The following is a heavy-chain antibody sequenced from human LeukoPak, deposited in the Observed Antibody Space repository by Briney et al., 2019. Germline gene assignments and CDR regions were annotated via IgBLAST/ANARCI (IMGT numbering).Heavy chain of an antibody. V-gene: IGHV4-4*07. J-gene: IGHJ6*03. CDR1: GGSISNYY. CDR3: AREWYALSMDSYYYYMDV. CDR2: IYTSWST. Sequence: PSETLSLTCTVSGGSISNYYWSWIRQPAGKGLEWIGRIYTSWSTNYNPSLKSRVPMSVDTSKNQFSLKLSSVTAADTAVYYCAREWYALSMDSYYYYMDVWGKGTTVTVSS. D-gene: IGHD2-15*01.